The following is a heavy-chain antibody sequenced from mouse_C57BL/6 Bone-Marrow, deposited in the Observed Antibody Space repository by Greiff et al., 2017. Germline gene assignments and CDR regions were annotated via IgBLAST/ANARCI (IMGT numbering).Heavy chain of an antibody. CDR2: IHPNSGST. Sequence: QVQLKQPGAELVKPGASVKLSCKASGYTFTSYWMHWVKQRPGQGLEWIGMIHPNSGSTNYNEKFKSKATLTVDKSSSTAYMQLSSLTSEDSAVYYCARERNGSYFDYWGQGTTLTVSS. CDR1: GYTFTSYW. CDR3: ARERNGSYFDY. V-gene: IGHV1-64*01. D-gene: IGHD1-1*02. J-gene: IGHJ2*01.